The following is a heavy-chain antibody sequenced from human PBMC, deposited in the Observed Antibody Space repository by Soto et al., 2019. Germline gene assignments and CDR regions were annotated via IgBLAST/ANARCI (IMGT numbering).Heavy chain of an antibody. CDR1: GDSISSANW. V-gene: IGHV4-4*02. Sequence: QVQLQESGPGLLTPSETLSLTCAVSGDSISSANWWTWVRQPPGKGLEWIGEIYHTGTTNYNPSLKGRVTISVDKSNNQFSLRLSSVTAADTAIYYCASSYSNWLSYWGQGTLVAVSS. CDR2: IYHTGTT. D-gene: IGHD4-4*01. CDR3: ASSYSNWLSY. J-gene: IGHJ4*02.